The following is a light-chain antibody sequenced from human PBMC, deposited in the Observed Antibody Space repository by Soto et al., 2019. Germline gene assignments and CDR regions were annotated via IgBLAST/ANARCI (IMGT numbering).Light chain of an antibody. Sequence: DIQMTQSPSSLSASIGDRVTITCRASQSISSYLNWYQQKPGKAPKLLIYAASSLQSGVPSRFSGSGSGTDFTLTISSLQPEDFATYYCQHSYSTPTWTFGQGTKVDIK. J-gene: IGKJ1*01. CDR2: AAS. V-gene: IGKV1-39*01. CDR3: QHSYSTPTWT. CDR1: QSISSY.